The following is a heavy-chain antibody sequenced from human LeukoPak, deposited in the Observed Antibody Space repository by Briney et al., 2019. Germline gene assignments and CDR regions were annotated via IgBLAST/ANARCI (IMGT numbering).Heavy chain of an antibody. Sequence: TSETLSLTCTVSGGSVSSDYWSWIRQPPGKGLEWIGYMHSNGNSAYNPSLSSRVTVSLDTSKNQFSLKLSSVTAADTAVYYCARDLSGVDDYGDYGGGTDYWGQGTLVTVSS. CDR3: ARDLSGVDDYGDYGGGTDY. CDR1: GGSVSSDY. J-gene: IGHJ4*02. V-gene: IGHV4-59*02. CDR2: MHSNGNS. D-gene: IGHD4-17*01.